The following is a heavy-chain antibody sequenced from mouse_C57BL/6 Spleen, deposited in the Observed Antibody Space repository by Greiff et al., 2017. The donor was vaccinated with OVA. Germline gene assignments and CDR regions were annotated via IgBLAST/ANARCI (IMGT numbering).Heavy chain of an antibody. CDR3: ALYGNSFDY. J-gene: IGHJ2*01. CDR1: GYSITSGYY. D-gene: IGHD2-1*01. V-gene: IGHV3-6*01. Sequence: EVKLEESGPGLVKPSQSLSLTCSVTGYSITSGYYWNWIRQFPGNKLEWMGYISYDGSNNYNPSLKNRISITRDTSKNQFFLKLNSVTTEDTATYYCALYGNSFDYWGQGTTLTVSS. CDR2: ISYDGSN.